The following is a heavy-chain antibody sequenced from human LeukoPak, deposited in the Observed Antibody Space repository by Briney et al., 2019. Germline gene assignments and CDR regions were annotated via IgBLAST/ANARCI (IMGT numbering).Heavy chain of an antibody. V-gene: IGHV4-59*08. CDR3: AGRRKIYDSRGSGDAIDI. D-gene: IGHD3-22*01. CDR2: IYNSGST. Sequence: SETLSLTCTASDVSISSYYWTWLRQPPGKGLEWIGYIYNSGSTNYNPSLKSRVTISVDTSKNQFFLKMSSVTTADTAVYYCAGRRKIYDSRGSGDAIDIWGQGTVVTVSS. J-gene: IGHJ3*02. CDR1: DVSISSYY.